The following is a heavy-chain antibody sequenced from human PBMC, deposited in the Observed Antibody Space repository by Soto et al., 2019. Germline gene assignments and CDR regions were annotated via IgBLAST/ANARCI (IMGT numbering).Heavy chain of an antibody. Sequence: SETLSLTCTVSGGSISSYYWSWIRQPPGKGLEWIGYIYYSGSTNYNPSLKSRVTISVDTSKNQFSLKLSSVTAADTAVYYCARGGRYYDSSGYSRWGQGTLVTVSS. V-gene: IGHV4-59*01. D-gene: IGHD3-22*01. CDR3: ARGGRYYDSSGYSR. CDR2: IYYSGST. J-gene: IGHJ4*02. CDR1: GGSISSYY.